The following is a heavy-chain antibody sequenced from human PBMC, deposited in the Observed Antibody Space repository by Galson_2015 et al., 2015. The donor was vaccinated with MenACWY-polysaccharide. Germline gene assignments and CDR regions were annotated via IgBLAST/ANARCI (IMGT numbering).Heavy chain of an antibody. CDR2: IKEGGSEK. V-gene: IGHV3-7*03. J-gene: IGHJ4*02. CDR1: GFIFSSYW. Sequence: SVRLSCAASGFIFSSYWMSWVRQAPGKGLEWVANIKEGGSEKYYVDSVKGRFTISRDNAKNSLYLQMNSLRAEDTAVYYCARVSVRFGGARTSVIDYWGQGTLVTVSS. D-gene: IGHD3-16*01. CDR3: ARVSVRFGGARTSVIDY.